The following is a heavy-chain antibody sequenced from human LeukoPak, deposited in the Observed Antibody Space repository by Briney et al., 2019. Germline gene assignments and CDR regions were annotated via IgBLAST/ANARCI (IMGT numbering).Heavy chain of an antibody. CDR1: GGTFSSYA. J-gene: IGHJ4*02. CDR3: ARAGGYCSSTSCYALDY. CDR2: IIPILGIA. V-gene: IGHV1-69*04. Sequence: ASVKVSCKASGGTFSSYAISWVRQAPGQGLEWMGRIIPILGIANYAQKFQGRVTITADKSTSTAYMELSSLRSEDTAVYYCARAGGYCSSTSCYALDYWGQGTLVTVSS. D-gene: IGHD2-2*01.